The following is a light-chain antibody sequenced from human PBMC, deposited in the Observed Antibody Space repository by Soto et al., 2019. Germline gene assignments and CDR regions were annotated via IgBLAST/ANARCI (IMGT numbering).Light chain of an antibody. CDR3: MHAVKTPPT. J-gene: IGKJ1*01. CDR1: QSLLHSNGYNY. Sequence: DIAMTQSPLSLPVTPGEPASISCRSSQSLLHSNGYNYLDWYLQKPGQSPQLLMYLGSNRASGVPDRFSGSGSGTDFTLKISRVEPEAVGSYSCMHAVKTPPTFGQGTKVDIK. CDR2: LGS. V-gene: IGKV2-28*01.